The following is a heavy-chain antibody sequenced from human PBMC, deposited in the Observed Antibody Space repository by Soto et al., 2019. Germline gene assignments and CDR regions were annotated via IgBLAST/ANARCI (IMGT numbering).Heavy chain of an antibody. V-gene: IGHV1-69*12. CDR2: IIPIFGTA. CDR3: ATSRLYGDYVPYY. J-gene: IGHJ4*02. D-gene: IGHD4-17*01. CDR1: GGTFSSYA. Sequence: QVQLVQSGAAVKKPGSSVKVPCKASGGTFSSYAISWVRQAPGQGLEWMGGIIPIFGTANYAQKFQGRVTITADESTSTAYMELSSLRSEDTAVYYCATSRLYGDYVPYYWGQGTLVTVSS.